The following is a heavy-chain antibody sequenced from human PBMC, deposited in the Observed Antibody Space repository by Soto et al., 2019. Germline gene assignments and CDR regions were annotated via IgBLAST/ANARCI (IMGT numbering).Heavy chain of an antibody. Sequence: EVQLVESGGGLVQPGGSLRLSCVASGHVASGLNFGNTWMHWVRQPPGKGLVWVSYINSDGTTTTYADSVKGRFTISRDNAKNTVFLQMDNLRVEDTAVYYCARDWSYSYPSWGQGTLVTVSS. CDR1: GHVASGLNFGNTW. D-gene: IGHD5-18*01. CDR2: INSDGTTT. CDR3: ARDWSYSYPS. V-gene: IGHV3-74*01. J-gene: IGHJ4*02.